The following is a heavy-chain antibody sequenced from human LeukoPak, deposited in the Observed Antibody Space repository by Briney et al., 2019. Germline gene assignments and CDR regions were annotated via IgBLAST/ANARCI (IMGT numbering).Heavy chain of an antibody. Sequence: ASLKLSCTASGYTFTSYDINWVRQATGQGLEWMGWMNPNSSNTGYAQTFQGRVTITRNNSISTAYLELSSLRSEDTAVYYCARGIFGRRDYDFWSGYYPRPLKYYYYYMDVWGKGTTVTVSS. CDR2: MNPNSSNT. CDR1: GYTFTSYD. J-gene: IGHJ6*03. V-gene: IGHV1-8*03. CDR3: ARGIFGRRDYDFWSGYYPRPLKYYYYYMDV. D-gene: IGHD3-3*01.